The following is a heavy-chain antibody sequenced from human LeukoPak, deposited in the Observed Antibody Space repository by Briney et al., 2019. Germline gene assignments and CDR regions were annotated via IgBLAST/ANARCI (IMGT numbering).Heavy chain of an antibody. D-gene: IGHD2-15*01. J-gene: IGHJ5*02. Sequence: SETLSLTCTVSGVSISSSNTYWGWIRQPPGKGLEWIGTIYYSGSTYYNPSLMSRVAISVDTSKNQFSLKLTSVTAADMAVYFCARIFRGYSGGGWYKSWFDPWGQGTLVTVSS. CDR1: GVSISSSNTY. CDR3: ARIFRGYSGGGWYKSWFDP. V-gene: IGHV4-39*07. CDR2: IYYSGST.